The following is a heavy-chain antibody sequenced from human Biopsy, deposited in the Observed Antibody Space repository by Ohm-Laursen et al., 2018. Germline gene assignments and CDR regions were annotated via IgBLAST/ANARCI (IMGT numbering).Heavy chain of an antibody. CDR1: GFTFSSFA. Sequence: GSLRLSCTASGFTFSSFAMSWVRQAPGKGLVWVSGISDSGGSTHYADSVKGRFSISRDTSKSTLYLQMNSLRAEDTAVYYCAKDVFGGFSGSTDYYAYYFDSWGQGTLVTVSS. CDR3: AKDVFGGFSGSTDYYAYYFDS. V-gene: IGHV3-23*01. D-gene: IGHD3-10*02. J-gene: IGHJ4*02. CDR2: ISDSGGST.